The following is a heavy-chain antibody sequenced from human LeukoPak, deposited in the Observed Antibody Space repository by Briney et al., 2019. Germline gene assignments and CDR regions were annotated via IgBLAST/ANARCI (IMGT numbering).Heavy chain of an antibody. V-gene: IGHV3-11*01. D-gene: IGHD6-13*01. J-gene: IGHJ4*02. Sequence: GGSLRLSCAASGFTFSDYYMSWIRQAPGKGLEWVSYISSSDSTKNYADSVKGRFTISRDNAKNLLYLQMNSLRAEDTAVHYCARQGSSSWYFQDYWGQGTLVTVSS. CDR3: ARQGSSSWYFQDY. CDR2: ISSSDSTK. CDR1: GFTFSDYY.